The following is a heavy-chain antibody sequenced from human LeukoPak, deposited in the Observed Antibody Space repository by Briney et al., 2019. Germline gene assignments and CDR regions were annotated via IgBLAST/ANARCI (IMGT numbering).Heavy chain of an antibody. D-gene: IGHD6-13*01. J-gene: IGHJ5*02. Sequence: ASVKVPRKGSGYTFTGYYMHWVRQAPGQGLEWMGWINPNSGGTNYAQKFQGRVTMTRDTSISTAYMELSRLRSDDTAVYYCARDRQLGWFDPWGQGTLGTVSS. CDR1: GYTFTGYY. CDR3: ARDRQLGWFDP. CDR2: INPNSGGT. V-gene: IGHV1-2*02.